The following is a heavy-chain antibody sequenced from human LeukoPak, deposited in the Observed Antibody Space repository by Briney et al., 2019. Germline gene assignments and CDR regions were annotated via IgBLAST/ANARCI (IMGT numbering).Heavy chain of an antibody. CDR1: GGSINKYY. D-gene: IGHD2-21*01. J-gene: IGHJ4*02. Sequence: SETLSLTCTVSGGSINKYYWNWIRQPAGKGLQWIGRIYSSGSTNYNPSLKSRVSMSVDMSKNQFSLKVRSVTAADTAVYHCARTAGDANYLDYWGQGTLVTVSS. CDR3: ARTAGDANYLDY. V-gene: IGHV4-4*07. CDR2: IYSSGST.